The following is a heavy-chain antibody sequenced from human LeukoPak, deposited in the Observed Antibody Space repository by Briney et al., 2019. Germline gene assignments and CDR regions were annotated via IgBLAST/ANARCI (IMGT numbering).Heavy chain of an antibody. D-gene: IGHD2-2*01. CDR3: ARDIVVVPAAMNYFDY. Sequence: SETLSLTCTVSGGSISSSSYYWGWIRQPPGKGLEWIGSIYCSGSTYYNPSLKSRVTISVDTSKNQFSLKLSSVTAADTAVYYCARDIVVVPAAMNYFDYWGQGTLVTVSS. J-gene: IGHJ4*02. CDR2: IYCSGST. CDR1: GGSISSSSYY. V-gene: IGHV4-39*07.